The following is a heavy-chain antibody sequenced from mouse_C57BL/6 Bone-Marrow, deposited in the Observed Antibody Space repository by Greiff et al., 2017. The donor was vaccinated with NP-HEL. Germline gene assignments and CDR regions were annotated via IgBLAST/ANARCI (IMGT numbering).Heavy chain of an antibody. Sequence: EVKLVESEGGLVQPGSSMKLSCTASGFTFSDYYMAWVRQVPEKGLEWVATINYDGSSTYYLDSLKSRFIISRDNAKNILYLQMSSLKSEDTATYYCARDRGYGSSYAMDYWGQGTSVTVSS. V-gene: IGHV5-16*01. D-gene: IGHD1-1*01. CDR1: GFTFSDYY. CDR3: ARDRGYGSSYAMDY. CDR2: INYDGSST. J-gene: IGHJ4*01.